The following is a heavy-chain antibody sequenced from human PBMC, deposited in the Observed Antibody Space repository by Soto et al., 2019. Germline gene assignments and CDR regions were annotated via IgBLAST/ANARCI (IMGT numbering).Heavy chain of an antibody. CDR2: ISGSGGST. J-gene: IGHJ4*02. CDR3: AKDYYYDSSGYKRPLFDY. D-gene: IGHD3-22*01. V-gene: IGHV3-23*01. Sequence: PGGSLRLSCAASGFTFSSYAMSWVRQAPGKGLEWVSAISGSGGSTYYADSVKGRFTISRDNSKNTVYLQMTSLRAEDTAVFYCAKDYYYDSSGYKRPLFDYWGQGTLVTVSS. CDR1: GFTFSSYA.